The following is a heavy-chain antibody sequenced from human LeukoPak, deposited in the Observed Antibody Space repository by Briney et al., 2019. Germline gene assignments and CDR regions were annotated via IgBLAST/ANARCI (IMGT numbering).Heavy chain of an antibody. V-gene: IGHV3-21*01. CDR2: ISSSSSYI. Sequence: GGSLRLSCAASGFTFSSYSMNWVRQAPGKGLECVSSISSSSSYIYYADSVKGRFTISRDNAKNSLYLQMNSLRADDTAVYYCAREVITMVRGALLSGPYYYGMDVWGQGTTVTVSS. CDR1: GFTFSSYS. CDR3: AREVITMVRGALLSGPYYYGMDV. J-gene: IGHJ6*02. D-gene: IGHD3-10*01.